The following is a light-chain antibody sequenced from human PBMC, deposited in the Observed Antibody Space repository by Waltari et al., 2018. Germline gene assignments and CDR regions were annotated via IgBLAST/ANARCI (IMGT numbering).Light chain of an antibody. CDR2: GAS. Sequence: EIVLTQSPGTLSLSPGERATLSCRASQTVRTTYLAWYQQKPRQAPTLLIYGASSRATGIPDRFSGSGSGTDFSLTISSLEPEDFAVYYCQQYDISPLTFGGGTKVEIK. V-gene: IGKV3-20*01. CDR3: QQYDISPLT. J-gene: IGKJ4*01. CDR1: QTVRTTY.